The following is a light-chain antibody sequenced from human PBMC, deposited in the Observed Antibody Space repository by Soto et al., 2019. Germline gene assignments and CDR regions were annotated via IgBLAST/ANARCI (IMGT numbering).Light chain of an antibody. J-gene: IGKJ4*01. CDR3: QQYYTWPLT. CDR2: GAS. V-gene: IGKV3-15*01. Sequence: IVMTQSPATLSVSPGERVTLSCRASQSISAFLAWYQQKPGQAPRLLIYGASTRATGIPARFSGSGSGTEFTLTISSLQSEDFAVYYCQQYYTWPLTFGGGTNVEIK. CDR1: QSISAF.